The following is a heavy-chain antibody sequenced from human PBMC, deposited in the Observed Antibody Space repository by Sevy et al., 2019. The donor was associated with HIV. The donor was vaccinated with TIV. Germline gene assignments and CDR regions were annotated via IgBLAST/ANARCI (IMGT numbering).Heavy chain of an antibody. J-gene: IGHJ6*02. CDR1: GFTVSSKY. CDR3: ARDRYYDASGYYYYYYGLDV. V-gene: IGHV3-53*01. CDR2: IYSGGTT. D-gene: IGHD3-22*01. Sequence: GGSLRLSCVASGFTVSSKYMSWVRQAPGKGLDWVSAIYSGGTTYYADSVKGRFIISRDNSKNTLYLQMNSLRAEDTAVYYCARDRYYDASGYYYYYYGLDVWGQGTTVTVSS.